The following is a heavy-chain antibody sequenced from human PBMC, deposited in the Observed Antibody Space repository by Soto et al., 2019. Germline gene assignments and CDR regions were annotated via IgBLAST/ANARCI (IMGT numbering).Heavy chain of an antibody. Sequence: QVQLVQSGAEVKKPGSSVKVSCKASGGTFSSYAITWVRQAPGPGLEWMGGIIPIFGTANYAQKFQGRVTITADESTSTAYMELSSLRSEDTAVYYCARGPDYGDYATYFDYWGQGTLVTVSS. CDR1: GGTFSSYA. J-gene: IGHJ4*02. CDR2: IIPIFGTA. V-gene: IGHV1-69*01. D-gene: IGHD4-17*01. CDR3: ARGPDYGDYATYFDY.